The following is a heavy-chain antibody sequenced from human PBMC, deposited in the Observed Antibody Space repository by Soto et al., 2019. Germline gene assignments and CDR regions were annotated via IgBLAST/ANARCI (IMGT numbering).Heavy chain of an antibody. CDR3: AKYLRAVADRGWYSDL. CDR1: GFTFSSYA. CDR2: ISGSGGST. J-gene: IGHJ2*01. Sequence: EVQLFESGGGLVQPGGSLRLSCAASGFTFSSYARSWVRQAPGKGLEWVSAISGSGGSTYYADSLKGRFTISRDNSKNTLYLQMNSLRAEDTAVYYCAKYLRAVADRGWYSDLWGRGTLVTVSS. V-gene: IGHV3-23*01. D-gene: IGHD6-19*01.